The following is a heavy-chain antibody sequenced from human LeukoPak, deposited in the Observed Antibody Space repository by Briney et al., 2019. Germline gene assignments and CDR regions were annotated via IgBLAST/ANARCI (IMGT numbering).Heavy chain of an antibody. CDR2: ISGSGGST. CDR3: AKDPVWGSYRYTGGYFDY. V-gene: IGHV3-23*01. J-gene: IGHJ4*02. CDR1: GFTFSSYA. Sequence: GGSLRLSCAASGFTFSSYAMSWVRQAPGKGLEWVSAISGSGGSTYYADSVKGRFTISRDNSKNTLYLQMNSLRAEDTAVYYCAKDPVWGSYRYTGGYFDYWGQGTLVTVSS. D-gene: IGHD3-16*02.